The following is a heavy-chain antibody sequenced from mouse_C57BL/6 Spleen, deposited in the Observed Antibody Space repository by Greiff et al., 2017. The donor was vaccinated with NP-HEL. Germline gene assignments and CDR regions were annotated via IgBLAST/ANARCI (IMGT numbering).Heavy chain of an antibody. J-gene: IGHJ2*01. V-gene: IGHV3-6*01. Sequence: ESGPGLVKPSQSLSLTCSVTGYSITSGYYWNWIRQFPGNKLEWMGYISYDGSNNYNPSLKNRISITRDTSKNQFFLKLNSVTTEDTATYYCARERDEDFDYWGQGTTLTVSS. D-gene: IGHD3-3*01. CDR2: ISYDGSN. CDR1: GYSITSGYY. CDR3: ARERDEDFDY.